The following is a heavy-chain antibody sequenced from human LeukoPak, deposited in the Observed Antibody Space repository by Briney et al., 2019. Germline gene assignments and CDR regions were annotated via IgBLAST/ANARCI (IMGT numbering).Heavy chain of an antibody. Sequence: GRSLRLSCAASGFTFSSYGMHWVRQAPGKGLEWVAVISHDGSSKYYADSVKGRFTISRDNSKNTLDLQMHRLRPEDTAVYYCAKSIRFCSSSSCFAGYYNYGLHVWGQGTTVIVSS. CDR3: AKSIRFCSSSSCFAGYYNYGLHV. CDR1: GFTFSSYG. J-gene: IGHJ6*02. V-gene: IGHV3-30*18. D-gene: IGHD2-2*01. CDR2: ISHDGSSK.